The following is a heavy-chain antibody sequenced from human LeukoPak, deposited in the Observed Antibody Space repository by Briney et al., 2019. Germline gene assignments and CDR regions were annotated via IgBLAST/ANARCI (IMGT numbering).Heavy chain of an antibody. CDR3: ARSSTTDPNPYSYYYMDV. V-gene: IGHV4-61*02. J-gene: IGHJ6*03. CDR1: GGSISSGSYS. CDR2: IYSSGTT. Sequence: PSETLSHTCTVSGGSISSGSYSWNWIRQPAGTGLECIGRIYSSGTTNYNPSIKCRVTMSVDTSKNPFSLKLTSVTAADTAVYYCARSSTTDPNPYSYYYMDVGGKGTPATAPS. D-gene: IGHD2-2*01.